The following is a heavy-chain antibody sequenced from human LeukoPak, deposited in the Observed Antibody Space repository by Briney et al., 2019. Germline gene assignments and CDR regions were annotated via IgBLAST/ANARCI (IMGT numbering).Heavy chain of an antibody. V-gene: IGHV3-74*01. Sequence: GGSLRLSCAVSGFTFSSYWMHWVRQAPGKGLVWVSRINSDGSSTSYADSVKGRFTISRDNAKNTLYLQMNSLRAEDTAVYYCAREGKYDSSGYYPLGGQGTLVTVSS. J-gene: IGHJ4*02. D-gene: IGHD3-22*01. CDR2: INSDGSST. CDR3: AREGKYDSSGYYPL. CDR1: GFTFSSYW.